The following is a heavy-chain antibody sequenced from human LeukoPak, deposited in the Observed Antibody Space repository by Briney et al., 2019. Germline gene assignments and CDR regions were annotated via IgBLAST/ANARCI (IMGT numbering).Heavy chain of an antibody. CDR1: GGSISGYY. CDR3: ARAYYSSGWYGY. Sequence: SETLSLTCTVSGGSISGYYWSWIRQPPGKGLEWIGEINHSGSTNYNPSLKSRVTISVDTSKNQFSLKLSSVTAADTAVYYCARAYYSSGWYGYWGQGTLVTVSS. V-gene: IGHV4-34*01. J-gene: IGHJ4*02. CDR2: INHSGST. D-gene: IGHD6-19*01.